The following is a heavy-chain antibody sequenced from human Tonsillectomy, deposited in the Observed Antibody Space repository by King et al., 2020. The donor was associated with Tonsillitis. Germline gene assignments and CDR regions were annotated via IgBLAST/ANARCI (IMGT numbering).Heavy chain of an antibody. CDR1: GGTFSSYA. Sequence: QLVQSGAEVKKPGSSVKVSCKASGGTFSSYAISWVRQAPGQGLEWMGGIIPIFGTANYAQKFQGRVTITADESTSTAYMGLSSLRSEDTAVYYGATAHSYYYGSGSYSGAFDIWGQGTMVTVSS. CDR3: ATAHSYYYGSGSYSGAFDI. D-gene: IGHD3-10*01. J-gene: IGHJ3*02. V-gene: IGHV1-69*01. CDR2: IIPIFGTA.